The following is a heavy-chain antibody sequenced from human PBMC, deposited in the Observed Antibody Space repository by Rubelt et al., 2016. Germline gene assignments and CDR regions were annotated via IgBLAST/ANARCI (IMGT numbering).Heavy chain of an antibody. Sequence: VMTGGSLRLSCVGSGFSFSRYWMQWVRQAPGKGLVWVSRINSDGSSTTYADSVKGRFTISRDNAKNTLYLQMNTLRAEDTAVYYCAKVARYSTWHYWGQGTLVTVSS. CDR1: GFSFSRYW. V-gene: IGHV3-74*01. J-gene: IGHJ4*02. CDR3: AKVARYSTWHY. CDR2: INSDGSST. D-gene: IGHD4-11*01.